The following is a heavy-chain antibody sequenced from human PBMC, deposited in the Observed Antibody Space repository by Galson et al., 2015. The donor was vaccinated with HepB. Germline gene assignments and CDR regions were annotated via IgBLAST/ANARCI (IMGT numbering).Heavy chain of an antibody. D-gene: IGHD6-13*01. CDR3: ARHGTAAAGTTESYYYYYMDV. Sequence: QSGAEVKKPGESLKISCKGSGYSFTSYWIGWVRQMPGKGLEWMGIIYPGDSDTRYSPSFQGQVTISADKSISTAYLQWSSLKASDTAMYYCARHGTAAAGTTESYYYYYMDVWGKGTTVTVSS. CDR2: IYPGDSDT. V-gene: IGHV5-51*01. J-gene: IGHJ6*03. CDR1: GYSFTSYW.